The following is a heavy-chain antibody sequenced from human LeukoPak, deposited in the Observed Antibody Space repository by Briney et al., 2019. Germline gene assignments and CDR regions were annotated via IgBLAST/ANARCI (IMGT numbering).Heavy chain of an antibody. CDR2: ISSSSSYI. CDR3: AREPLYCSGGSCYSDY. V-gene: IGHV3-21*01. D-gene: IGHD2-15*01. CDR1: GFTFSIYA. J-gene: IGHJ4*02. Sequence: GGSLRLSCAASGFTFSIYAMNWVRQAPGKWLEWVSSISSSSSYIYYADSVKGRFTISRDNAKNSLYLQMNSLRAEDTAVYYCAREPLYCSGGSCYSDYWGQGTLVTVSS.